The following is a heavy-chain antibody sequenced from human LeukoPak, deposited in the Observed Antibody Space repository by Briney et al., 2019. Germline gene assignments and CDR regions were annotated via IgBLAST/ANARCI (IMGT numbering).Heavy chain of an antibody. CDR3: ARGSKVGATEPFDY. V-gene: IGHV4-34*01. Sequence: SETLSLTCAVYGGSFSGYYWSWSRQPPGKGLEWIGEINQSGSTNYNPSLKSRVTISVDPYKNQLSLKLSSVTAADTAVYYCARGSKVGATEPFDYWGQGTLVPVSS. J-gene: IGHJ4*02. D-gene: IGHD1-26*01. CDR2: INQSGST. CDR1: GGSFSGYY.